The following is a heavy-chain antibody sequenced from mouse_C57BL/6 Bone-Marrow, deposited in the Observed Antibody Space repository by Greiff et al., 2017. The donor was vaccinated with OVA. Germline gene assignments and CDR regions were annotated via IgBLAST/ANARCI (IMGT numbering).Heavy chain of an antibody. V-gene: IGHV7-3*01. Sequence: EVMLVESGGGLVQPGGSLSLSCAASGFTFTDYYMSWVRQPPGKALEWLGFIRNKANGYTTEYSESVKGRFTISRDNSQSILYLQMNALRAEDSATYYCARPYYYGSSSLFAYWGQGTLVTVSA. CDR3: ARPYYYGSSSLFAY. CDR2: IRNKANGYTT. J-gene: IGHJ3*01. CDR1: GFTFTDYY. D-gene: IGHD1-1*01.